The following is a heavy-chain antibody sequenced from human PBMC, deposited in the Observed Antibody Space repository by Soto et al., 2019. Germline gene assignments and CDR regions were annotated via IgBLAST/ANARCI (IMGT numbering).Heavy chain of an antibody. CDR1: GGSINTYY. J-gene: IGHJ4*02. CDR3: ARSGDSSGYYYVFDY. CDR2: IYSSGST. V-gene: IGHV4-59*01. Sequence: PSETLSLTCTVSGGSINTYYWSWIRQAPGKGLEWIGHIYSSGSTNYNPSLKSRVTISVDTSKNRFSLELGSVTAADTAVYFCARSGDSSGYYYVFDYWDQGTLVTVSS. D-gene: IGHD3-22*01.